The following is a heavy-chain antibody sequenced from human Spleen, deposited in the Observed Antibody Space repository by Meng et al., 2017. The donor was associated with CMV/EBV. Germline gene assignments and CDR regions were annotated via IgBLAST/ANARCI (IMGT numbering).Heavy chain of an antibody. J-gene: IGHJ6*02. V-gene: IGHV4-38-2*02. D-gene: IGHD6-13*01. CDR1: GYSISSGYY. Sequence: SETLSLTCSVSGYSISSGYYWSWIRQPPGKGLEWIGEINHSGSTNYNPSLKSRVTISVDTSKNQFSLKLSSVTAADTAVYYCARGRVSSSSWYYYYYGMDVWGQGTTVTVSS. CDR3: ARGRVSSSSWYYYYYGMDV. CDR2: INHSGST.